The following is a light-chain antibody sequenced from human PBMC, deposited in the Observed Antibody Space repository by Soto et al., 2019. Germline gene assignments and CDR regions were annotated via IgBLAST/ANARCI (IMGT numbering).Light chain of an antibody. CDR2: DAS. Sequence: EIVLTQSPATLSLSPGERATLSCRASQSVGNSLAWYQQKPGRPPRLLMYDASKRATGVPARFGGSGSGTDFPPTISSLAPEDFAVYYCQQRRKCPPTWPFGQGTRGEI. CDR3: QQRRKCPPTWP. J-gene: IGKJ1*01. CDR1: QSVGNS. V-gene: IGKV3-11*01.